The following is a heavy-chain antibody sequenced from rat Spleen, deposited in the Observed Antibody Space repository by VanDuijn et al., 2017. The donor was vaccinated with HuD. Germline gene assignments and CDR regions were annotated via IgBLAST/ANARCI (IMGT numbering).Heavy chain of an antibody. J-gene: IGHJ1*01. V-gene: IGHV5S10*01. CDR3: ATHNGSYYYDWYFDF. D-gene: IGHD1-12*02. CDR1: GFTFSDYN. CDR2: IIYDGSRT. Sequence: EVQLVESGGGLVQPGRSLKLSCAASGFTFSDYNMAWVRQAPKKGLEWVATIIYDGSRTYYRDSVKGRFTISRDNAKSTLYLQMDSLRSEDTATYYCATHNGSYYYDWYFDFWGPGTMVTVSS.